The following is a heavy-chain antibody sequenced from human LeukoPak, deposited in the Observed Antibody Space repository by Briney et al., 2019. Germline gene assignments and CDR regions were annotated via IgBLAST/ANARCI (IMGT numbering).Heavy chain of an antibody. CDR3: ARGRPVLGL. CDR1: GYSISSGYY. Sequence: SETLSLTCTVSGYSISSGYYWGWIRQPPGKGLEWIGSIYHSGSTYYNPSLKSRVTISVDTSKNQFSLKLSSVTAADTAVYYCARGRPVLGLWGRGTLVTVSS. J-gene: IGHJ2*01. V-gene: IGHV4-38-2*02. CDR2: IYHSGST. D-gene: IGHD3-3*02.